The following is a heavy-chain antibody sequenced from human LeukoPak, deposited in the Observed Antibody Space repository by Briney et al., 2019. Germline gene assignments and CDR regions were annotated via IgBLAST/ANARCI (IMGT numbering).Heavy chain of an antibody. CDR2: IIPIFGTA. V-gene: IGHV1-69*13. CDR3: ARGWIAETTVVTPYNY. D-gene: IGHD4-23*01. Sequence: SVKVSCKASGGTFSNYAVNWVRQAPGQGLEWMGGIIPIFGTAHYAQKFQGRVTITADESTSTAYMQLSSLRSEDTAVYYCARGWIAETTVVTPYNYWDQGTLVTVSS. J-gene: IGHJ4*02. CDR1: GGTFSNYA.